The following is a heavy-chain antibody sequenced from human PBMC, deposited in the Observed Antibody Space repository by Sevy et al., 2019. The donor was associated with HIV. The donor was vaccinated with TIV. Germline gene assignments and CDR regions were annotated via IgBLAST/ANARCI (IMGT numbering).Heavy chain of an antibody. Sequence: GGSLRLSCAVSGFNFNIYSMSWVRQAPGKGLEWVSTLSFVCGKLHYADPVKGRFIVSRDDSKNTLFQQMNSLRAEDTAVYFCAREGCSRPLDYWGQGTLVTVSS. V-gene: IGHV3-23*01. CDR1: GFNFNIYS. CDR2: LSFVCGKL. D-gene: IGHD3-10*02. J-gene: IGHJ4*02. CDR3: AREGCSRPLDY.